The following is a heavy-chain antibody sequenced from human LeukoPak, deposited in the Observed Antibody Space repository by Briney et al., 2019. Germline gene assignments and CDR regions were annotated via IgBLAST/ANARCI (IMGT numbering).Heavy chain of an antibody. Sequence: SETLSLTCTVSGGSSSSYYWSWIRQPPGKGLEWIGYIYYSGSTNYNPSLKSRVTISVDTSKNQFSLKLSSVTAADTAVYYCARDRRGATDYWGQGTLVTVSS. V-gene: IGHV4-59*01. CDR1: GGSSSSYY. J-gene: IGHJ4*02. D-gene: IGHD5-12*01. CDR2: IYYSGST. CDR3: ARDRRGATDY.